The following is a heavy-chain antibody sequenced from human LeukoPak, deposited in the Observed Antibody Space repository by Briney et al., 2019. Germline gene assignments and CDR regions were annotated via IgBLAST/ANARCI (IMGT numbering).Heavy chain of an antibody. J-gene: IGHJ4*02. CDR3: AKLAYSGSWSHVDC. Sequence: AGSLTLTCAGSGITFSTFAMSWVRQAPGKGLEWVSGVSGSGGSTYYADSVKGRFTIYRDNSKHTMFLQMNSLRVEDTAVYYCAKLAYSGSWSHVDCWGRGTLVTVSS. D-gene: IGHD6-13*01. V-gene: IGHV3-23*01. CDR2: VSGSGGST. CDR1: GITFSTFA.